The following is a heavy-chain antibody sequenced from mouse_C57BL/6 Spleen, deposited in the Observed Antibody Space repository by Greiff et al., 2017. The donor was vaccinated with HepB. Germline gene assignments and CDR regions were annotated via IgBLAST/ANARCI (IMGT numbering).Heavy chain of an antibody. CDR3: ARSGYYGSRLDY. D-gene: IGHD1-1*01. CDR2: IYPGSGNT. Sequence: VQLQQSGAELVRPGASVKLSCKASGYTFTDYYINWVKQRPGQGLEWIARIYPGSGNTYYNEKFKGKATLTAEKSSSTAYKQLSSLTSEDSAVYYCARSGYYGSRLDYWGQGTTLTVSS. CDR1: GYTFTDYY. J-gene: IGHJ2*01. V-gene: IGHV1-76*01.